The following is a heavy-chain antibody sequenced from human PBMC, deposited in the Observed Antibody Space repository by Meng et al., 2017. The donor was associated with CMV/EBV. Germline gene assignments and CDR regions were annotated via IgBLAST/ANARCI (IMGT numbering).Heavy chain of an antibody. CDR1: GYTVTDYY. CDR3: ARSSGWSRFDY. Sequence: QVMQVQSGAEVKKPWASVKVSCKASGYTVTDYYRHWVRQAPGQWLEWMGWINPNDDTNYAQNFQGRVTMTRDMSINTVYMELSRLTSDDTAVYYCARSSGWSRFDYWGLGTLVTVSS. D-gene: IGHD6-19*01. CDR2: INPNDDT. J-gene: IGHJ4*02. V-gene: IGHV1-2*02.